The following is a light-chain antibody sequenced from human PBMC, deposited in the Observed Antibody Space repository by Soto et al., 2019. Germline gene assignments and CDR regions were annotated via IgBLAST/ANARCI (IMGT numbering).Light chain of an antibody. CDR3: MQSTQFPYT. CDR1: QSLVHSDGNTY. V-gene: IGKV2-24*01. J-gene: IGKJ2*01. CDR2: KLS. Sequence: DIVVTQTPLSSPVTLGQPASISCRSSQSLVHSDGNTYLSWLQQRPGQPPRLLIYKLSNRFSGVPDRFSGSGAGTDFILKISRVEAEDVGIYYCMQSTQFPYTFGQGTKLEIK.